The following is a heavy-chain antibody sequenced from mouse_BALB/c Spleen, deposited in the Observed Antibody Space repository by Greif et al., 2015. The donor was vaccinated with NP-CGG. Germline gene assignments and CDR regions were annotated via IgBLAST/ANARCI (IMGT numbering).Heavy chain of an antibody. CDR1: GFNIKDTY. J-gene: IGHJ3*01. CDR2: IDPANGNT. CDR3: ARNDGFAY. Sequence: EVQLQQSGAELVKPGASVKLSCTASGFNIKDTYMHWVKQRPEQGLEWTGRIDPANGNTKYDPKFQGKATITADTSSNTAYLQLSNLTSEDTAVYYCARNDGFAYWGQGTLVTVSA. D-gene: IGHD2-12*01. V-gene: IGHV14-3*02.